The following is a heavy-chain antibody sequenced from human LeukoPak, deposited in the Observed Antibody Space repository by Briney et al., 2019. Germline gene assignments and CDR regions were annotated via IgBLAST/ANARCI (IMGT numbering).Heavy chain of an antibody. V-gene: IGHV3-48*01. CDR3: AKDPPAGY. CDR2: ISSSSSTI. J-gene: IGHJ4*02. Sequence: GGSLRLSCAASGFTFSSHSMNWVRQAPGKGLEWVSYISSSSSTIYYADSVKGRFTISRDNSKNTLYLQMNSLRAEDTAVYYCAKDPPAGYWGQGTLVTVSS. CDR1: GFTFSSHS.